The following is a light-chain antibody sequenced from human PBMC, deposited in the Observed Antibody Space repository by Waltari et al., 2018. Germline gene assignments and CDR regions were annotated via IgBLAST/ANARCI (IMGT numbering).Light chain of an antibody. Sequence: QSLLTQPPSASGPPGQRVTIPCSGSISNIGSNTINLYRQFPATAPKVLIYSNDQRTSGVPERFSGSKSGTSASLAISGLQSEDEADYYCAAWDDSLGGPVFGGGTKLTVL. V-gene: IGLV1-44*01. J-gene: IGLJ2*01. CDR3: AAWDDSLGGPV. CDR1: ISNIGSNT. CDR2: SND.